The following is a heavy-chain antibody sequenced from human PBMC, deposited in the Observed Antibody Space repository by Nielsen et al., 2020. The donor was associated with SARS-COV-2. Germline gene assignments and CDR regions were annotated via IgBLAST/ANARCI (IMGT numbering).Heavy chain of an antibody. CDR3: ARQWNDYFPYYFDY. D-gene: IGHD1-1*01. CDR2: INHSGST. J-gene: IGHJ4*02. CDR1: GGSFSGYY. Sequence: ESLKISCAVYGGSFSGYYWSWIRQPPGKGLEWIGEINHSGSTNYNPSLKSRVTISVDTSKNQFSLKLSSVTAADTAVYYCARQWNDYFPYYFDYWGQGTLVTVSS. V-gene: IGHV4-34*01.